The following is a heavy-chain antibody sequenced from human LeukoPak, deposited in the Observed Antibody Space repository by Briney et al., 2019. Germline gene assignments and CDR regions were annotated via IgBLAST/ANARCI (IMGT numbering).Heavy chain of an antibody. J-gene: IGHJ4*02. CDR1: GFTVSRNY. CDR2: IYSGGST. Sequence: GGCLRLSCAASGFTVSRNYMSCVRQAPGKGLEWVSVIYSGGSTYYTDSVKGRFTISRDNSKNTLYLQENSLSAEDTAVYYCARDPAGGGPPDWGQGTLVTVSS. D-gene: IGHD2-8*02. CDR3: ARDPAGGGPPD. V-gene: IGHV3-53*01.